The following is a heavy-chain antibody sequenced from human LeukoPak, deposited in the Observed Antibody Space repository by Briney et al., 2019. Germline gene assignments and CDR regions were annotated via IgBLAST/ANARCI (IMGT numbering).Heavy chain of an antibody. CDR3: ARAGGYSSSWYDLNY. CDR2: ISYDGSNK. CDR1: GGSISSYY. J-gene: IGHJ4*02. V-gene: IGHV3-30*03. Sequence: LSLTCTVSGGSISSYYWSWVRQAPGKGLEWVAVISYDGSNKYYADSVKGRFTISRDNSKNTLYLQMNSLRAEDTAVYYCARAGGYSSSWYDLNYWGQGTLVTVSS. D-gene: IGHD6-13*01.